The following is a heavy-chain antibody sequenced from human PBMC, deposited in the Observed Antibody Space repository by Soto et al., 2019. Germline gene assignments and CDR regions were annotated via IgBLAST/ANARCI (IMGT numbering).Heavy chain of an antibody. CDR2: IYYSGST. CDR1: GGSISSGGYY. Sequence: SETLSLTCTASGGSISSGGYYWSWIRQHPGKGLEWIGYIYYSGSTYYNPSLKSRVTISVDTSKNQFSLKLSSVTAADTAVYYCARLGYCSSTSCYADAFDIWGQGTMVTVSS. J-gene: IGHJ3*02. D-gene: IGHD2-2*01. V-gene: IGHV4-31*03. CDR3: ARLGYCSSTSCYADAFDI.